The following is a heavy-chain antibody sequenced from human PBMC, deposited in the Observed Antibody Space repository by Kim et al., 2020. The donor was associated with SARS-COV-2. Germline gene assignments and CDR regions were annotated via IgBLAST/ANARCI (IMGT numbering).Heavy chain of an antibody. V-gene: IGHV4-39*01. CDR1: GGSISSSSYY. Sequence: SETLSLTCTVSGGSISSSSYYWGWIRQPPGKGLEWIGSIYYSGSTYYNPSLKSRVTISVDTSKNQFSLKLSSVTAADTAVYYCASSPVAAASFDYWGQGTLVTVSS. J-gene: IGHJ4*02. CDR3: ASSPVAAASFDY. CDR2: IYYSGST. D-gene: IGHD6-13*01.